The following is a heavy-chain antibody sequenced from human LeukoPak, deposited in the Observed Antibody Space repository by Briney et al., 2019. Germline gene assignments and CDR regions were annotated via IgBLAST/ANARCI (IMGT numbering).Heavy chain of an antibody. D-gene: IGHD3-16*01. CDR2: ISGSGATT. CDR3: AKGLWGAYYYGMDV. Sequence: GGSLRLSCAASGFAFSNYAMSWVRQAPGKGLEWVSVISGSGATTDHADSVMGRFTISRDNSKNTLYLQLDSLRADDTAVYFCAKGLWGAYYYGMDVWGQGTTVTVSS. CDR1: GFAFSNYA. J-gene: IGHJ6*02. V-gene: IGHV3-23*01.